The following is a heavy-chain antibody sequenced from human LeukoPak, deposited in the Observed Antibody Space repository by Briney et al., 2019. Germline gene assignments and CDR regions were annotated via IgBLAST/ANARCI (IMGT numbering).Heavy chain of an antibody. Sequence: GSLRLSCAVSGLRFGSFWMSWVRQAPGKGLEWVANINQDGSEKYFVDSVRGRFTISRDNSKNSLHLQMNTLRAEDTAVYYCARERDGRFFDYWGQGTLVIVSS. J-gene: IGHJ4*02. CDR2: INQDGSEK. V-gene: IGHV3-7*01. CDR1: GLRFGSFW. D-gene: IGHD5-24*01. CDR3: ARERDGRFFDY.